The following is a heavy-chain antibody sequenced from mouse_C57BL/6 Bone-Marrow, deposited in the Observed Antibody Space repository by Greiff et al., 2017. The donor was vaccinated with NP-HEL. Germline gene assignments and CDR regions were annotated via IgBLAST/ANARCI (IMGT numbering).Heavy chain of an antibody. Sequence: EVQLQQSGPVLVKPGASVKMSCKASGYTFTDYYMNWVKQSHGKSLEWIGVINPYNGGTSYNQKFKGKATLTVDKSSSTAYMELNSLTSEDSAVYDCARSHYYYGSSWYFDVWGTGTTVTVSS. J-gene: IGHJ1*03. V-gene: IGHV1-19*01. CDR1: GYTFTDYY. CDR3: ARSHYYYGSSWYFDV. CDR2: INPYNGGT. D-gene: IGHD1-1*01.